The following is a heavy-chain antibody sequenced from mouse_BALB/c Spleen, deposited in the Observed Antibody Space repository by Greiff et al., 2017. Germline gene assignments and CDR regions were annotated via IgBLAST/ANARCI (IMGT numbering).Heavy chain of an antibody. CDR2: IDPANGNT. CDR1: GFNIKDTY. Sequence: EVQVVESGAELVKPGASVKLSCTASGFNIKDTYMHWVKQRPEQGLEWIGRIDPANGNTKYDPKFQGKATITADTSSNTAYLQLSSLTSEDTAVYYCARDYGSSYGWYFDVWGAGTTVTVSS. CDR3: ARDYGSSYGWYFDV. D-gene: IGHD1-1*01. J-gene: IGHJ1*01. V-gene: IGHV14-3*02.